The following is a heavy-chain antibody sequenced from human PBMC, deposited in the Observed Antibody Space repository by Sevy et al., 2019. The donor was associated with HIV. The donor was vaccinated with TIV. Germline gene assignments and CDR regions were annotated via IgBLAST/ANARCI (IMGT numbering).Heavy chain of an antibody. CDR3: ARDLRPTYHFLGMDV. CDR1: GYRFDNYA. V-gene: IGHV3-9*01. Sequence: ALRLSCSGYGYRFDNYAMHWVRQPPGKGLEWVSGISWSSGSIDYADSVKGRFTISRDNAKNSLYLQMNSLRPEDTALYFCARDLRPTYHFLGMDVWGHGTKVTVSS. CDR2: ISWSSGSI. D-gene: IGHD6-6*01. J-gene: IGHJ6*02.